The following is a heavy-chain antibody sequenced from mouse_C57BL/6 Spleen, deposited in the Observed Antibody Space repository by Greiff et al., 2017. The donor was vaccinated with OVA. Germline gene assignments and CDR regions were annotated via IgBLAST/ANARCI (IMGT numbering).Heavy chain of an antibody. CDR2: INPTYGTT. CDR3: ARSLQTLYYAMDY. V-gene: IGHV1-39*01. D-gene: IGHD6-1*01. J-gene: IGHJ4*01. CDR1: GYSFTDYN. Sequence: VQLKESGPELVKPGASVKLSCKASGYSFTDYNMNWVKQSHGQSLEWIGVINPTYGTTSYNQKFKGKATLTVDQSSSTAYMQLNSLTSEDSAVYYCARSLQTLYYAMDYWGKGTSVTVSS.